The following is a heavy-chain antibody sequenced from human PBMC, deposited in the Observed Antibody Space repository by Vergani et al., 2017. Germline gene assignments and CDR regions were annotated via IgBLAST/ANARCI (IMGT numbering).Heavy chain of an antibody. V-gene: IGHV4-61*01. J-gene: IGHJ5*02. CDR3: ARGVGGALNWFDP. CDR1: GGSVSSGSYS. D-gene: IGHD1-26*01. CDR2: IYSSGSA. Sequence: QVQLQESGPGLVKPSETLSLTCTVSGGSVSSGSYSWNWIRQPPGKGLEWIGNIYSSGSANYNPSLKSRVTISIDTSKNQFSLKLSSVTAADRAVYYCARGVGGALNWFDPWGQGTLVTVSS.